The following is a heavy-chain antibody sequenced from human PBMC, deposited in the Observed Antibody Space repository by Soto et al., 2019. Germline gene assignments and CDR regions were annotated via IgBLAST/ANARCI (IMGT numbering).Heavy chain of an antibody. CDR1: GFTFSSYA. J-gene: IGHJ6*02. D-gene: IGHD1-7*01. V-gene: IGHV3-30-3*01. CDR3: ARGHWNYGPPVYYYYGMDV. CDR2: ISYDGSNK. Sequence: GGSLRLSCAASGFTFSSYAMHWVRQAPGKGLEWVAVISYDGSNKYYADSVKGRFTISRDNSKNTLYLQMNSLRAEDTAVYYCARGHWNYGPPVYYYYGMDVWGQGTTVTVSS.